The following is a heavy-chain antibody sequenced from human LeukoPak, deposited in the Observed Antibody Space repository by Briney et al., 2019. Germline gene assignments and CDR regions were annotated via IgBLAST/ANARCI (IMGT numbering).Heavy chain of an antibody. D-gene: IGHD6-13*01. CDR2: IYYSGST. CDR3: ARQGSSWYPTTLGVDY. CDR1: GGSISSYY. Sequence: PSETLSLTCTVSGGSISSYYWSWIRQPPGKGLEWIGYIYYSGSTNYNPSLKSRVTISVDTSKNQFSLKLSSVTAADTAVYYCARQGSSWYPTTLGVDYWGQGTLVTVSS. V-gene: IGHV4-59*08. J-gene: IGHJ4*02.